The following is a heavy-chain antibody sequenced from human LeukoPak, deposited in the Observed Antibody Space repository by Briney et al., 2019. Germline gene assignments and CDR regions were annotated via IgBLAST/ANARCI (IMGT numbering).Heavy chain of an antibody. D-gene: IGHD3-10*01. J-gene: IGHJ6*02. Sequence: PGGSLRLSCAASGFTFSHYSMHWVRQAPGKGLEWLAYISSSHRTIYYSESVQGRFTISRDNGDNSLFLQMNALRDEDTAVYFCARGDQIIVRETISFYPMDVWAKESWSPSP. CDR3: ARGDQIIVRETISFYPMDV. CDR2: ISSSHRTI. CDR1: GFTFSHYS. V-gene: IGHV3-48*02.